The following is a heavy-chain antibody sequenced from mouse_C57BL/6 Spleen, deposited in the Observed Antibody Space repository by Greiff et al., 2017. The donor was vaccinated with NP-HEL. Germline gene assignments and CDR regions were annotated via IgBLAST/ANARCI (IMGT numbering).Heavy chain of an antibody. CDR1: GYTFTSYW. V-gene: IGHV1-55*01. D-gene: IGHD2-2*01. J-gene: IGHJ3*01. CDR2: IYPGSGST. Sequence: QVQLQQSGAELVKPGASVKMSCKASGYTFTSYWITWVKQRPGQGLEWIGDIYPGSGSTNYNEKFKSKATLTVDTSSSTAYMQLSSLTSEDSAVYYCAVQGVTTDGFAYWGQGTLVTVSA. CDR3: AVQGVTTDGFAY.